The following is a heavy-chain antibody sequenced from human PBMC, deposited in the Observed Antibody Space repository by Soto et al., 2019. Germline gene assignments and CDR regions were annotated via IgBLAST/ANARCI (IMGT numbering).Heavy chain of an antibody. CDR3: ARAFMEPNKYGMDV. Sequence: PSETLSLTCAVSGGSISSSNWWSWVRQPPGKGLEWIGEIYHSGSTNYNPSLKSRVTISVDKSKNQFSLKLSSVTAADTAVYYCARAFMEPNKYGMDVWGQGTTVTVSS. V-gene: IGHV4-4*02. D-gene: IGHD3-3*01. J-gene: IGHJ6*02. CDR2: IYHSGST. CDR1: GGSISSSNW.